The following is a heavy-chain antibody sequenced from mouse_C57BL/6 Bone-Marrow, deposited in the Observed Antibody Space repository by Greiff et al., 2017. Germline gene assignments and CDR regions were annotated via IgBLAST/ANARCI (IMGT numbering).Heavy chain of an antibody. CDR3: ARWEVVADWYFDV. CDR1: GYAFTNYL. V-gene: IGHV1-54*01. CDR2: INPGSGGP. J-gene: IGHJ1*03. Sequence: QVQLKQSGAELVRPGTSVKVSCKASGYAFTNYLIEWVKQRPGQGLEWIGVINPGSGGPNYNEKFKGKATLTADKSSSTAYMQLSSLTSEDSAVYFCARWEVVADWYFDVWGTGTTVTVSS. D-gene: IGHD1-1*01.